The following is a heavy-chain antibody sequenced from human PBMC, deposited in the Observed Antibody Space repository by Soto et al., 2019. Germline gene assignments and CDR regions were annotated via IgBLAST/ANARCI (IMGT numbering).Heavy chain of an antibody. D-gene: IGHD6-13*01. CDR1: GGSFSGYY. Sequence: SETLSLTCAVYGGSFSGYYWSWIRQPPGQRLEWIGYIYYSGSTSESTNYNPSLKSRVSISIDTSRNQFSLKLSSVTAADTALYYCARGIGEAGPYNWFDSWGQGTLVTVSS. CDR2: IYYSGSTSEST. J-gene: IGHJ5*01. CDR3: ARGIGEAGPYNWFDS. V-gene: IGHV4-59*01.